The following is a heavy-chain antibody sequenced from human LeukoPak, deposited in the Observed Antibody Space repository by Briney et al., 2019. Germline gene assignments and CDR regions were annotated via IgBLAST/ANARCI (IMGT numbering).Heavy chain of an antibody. CDR3: ARGAAVTIIDY. V-gene: IGHV1-18*01. CDR1: GYSFTSYG. Sequence: AASVKVSCKASGYSFTSYGISWVRQAPGQGLEWMGWISAYNGNTNSAQKFQGRVTMTTDTSTSTAYMELRSLRSDDTAVFYCARGAAVTIIDYWGQGTLVTVPS. CDR2: ISAYNGNT. J-gene: IGHJ4*02. D-gene: IGHD4-11*01.